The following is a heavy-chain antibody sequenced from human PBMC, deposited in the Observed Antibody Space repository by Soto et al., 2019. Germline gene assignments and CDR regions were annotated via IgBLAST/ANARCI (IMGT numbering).Heavy chain of an antibody. CDR1: GGSISSSRYY. CDR2: LYYSGNT. CDR3: ARLDYDFWSGFGDY. J-gene: IGHJ4*02. Sequence: QLQLQESGPGLVKPSETLSLTCTVSGGSISSSRYYWGWIRQPPGKGLEWIGSLYYSGNTFYNPSLKSRVTISVDTSKTHFSLKLSSVTAADTAVYYCARLDYDFWSGFGDYWGQGILVTVSS. D-gene: IGHD3-3*01. V-gene: IGHV4-39*02.